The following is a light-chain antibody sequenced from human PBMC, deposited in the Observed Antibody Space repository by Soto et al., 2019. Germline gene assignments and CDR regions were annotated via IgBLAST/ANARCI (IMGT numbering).Light chain of an antibody. CDR3: AAWDDSLNGPV. CDR1: SSSIGSNT. Sequence: QSVLTQPPSASETPGQRVTISCSGSSSSIGSNTVNWYQQLPGTAPKLLIYSNDQRPSGVPDRFSGSKSGTSASLAISGLQSEDEADNYCAAWDDSLNGPVFGGGTKLTVL. CDR2: SND. V-gene: IGLV1-44*01. J-gene: IGLJ2*01.